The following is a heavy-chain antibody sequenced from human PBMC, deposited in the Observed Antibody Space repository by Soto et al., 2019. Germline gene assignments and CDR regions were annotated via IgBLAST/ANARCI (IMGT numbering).Heavy chain of an antibody. J-gene: IGHJ4*02. CDR1: GYPLTELS. V-gene: IGHV1-24*01. D-gene: IGHD1-26*01. Sequence: XSVKVACNVSGYPLTELSMHWVRQAPGKGLEWMGGFDPEDGETIYEQKFQGGVTMTEDTSTDTAYMELSSLRSEDTAFYYCATAVGTYLDLCGQRTLVTVSS. CDR3: ATAVGTYLDL. CDR2: FDPEDGET.